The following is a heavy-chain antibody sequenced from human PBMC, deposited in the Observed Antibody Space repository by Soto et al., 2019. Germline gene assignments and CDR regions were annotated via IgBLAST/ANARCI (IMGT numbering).Heavy chain of an antibody. CDR1: GYTFTSYG. Sequence: ASVNVSCKASGYTFTSYGISCVRQAPGQGLEWMGWISAYNGNTNYAQKLQGRVTMTTDTSTSTAYMELRSLRSDDTAVYYCARGSLSSDILTGYSLNWFDPWGQGTLVTVSS. D-gene: IGHD3-9*01. V-gene: IGHV1-18*01. CDR2: ISAYNGNT. J-gene: IGHJ5*02. CDR3: ARGSLSSDILTGYSLNWFDP.